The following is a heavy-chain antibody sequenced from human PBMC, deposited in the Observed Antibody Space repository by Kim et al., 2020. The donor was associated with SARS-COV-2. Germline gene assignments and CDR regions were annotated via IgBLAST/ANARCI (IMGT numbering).Heavy chain of an antibody. CDR2: NT. CDR3: ARAVVGAFDY. Sequence: NTQYSQKFQGRVTITRDTSASTAYMELSSLRSEDTAVYYCARAVVGAFDYWGQGTLVTVSS. J-gene: IGHJ4*02. D-gene: IGHD2-15*01. V-gene: IGHV1-3*01.